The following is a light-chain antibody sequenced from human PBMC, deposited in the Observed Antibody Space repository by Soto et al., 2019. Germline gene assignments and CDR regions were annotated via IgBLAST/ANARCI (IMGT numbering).Light chain of an antibody. CDR3: QSYDSSLSRFV. Sequence: SAPTQPPLVSGAPGQRVTIPKTWRSSSIGAGYDVHWYQQLPGTAPKLLIYGNSNRPSGVPDRFSGSKSGTSASLAITGLQAEDEADYYCQSYDSSLSRFVFGTGTKVTVL. CDR1: SSSIGAGYD. J-gene: IGLJ1*01. V-gene: IGLV1-40*01. CDR2: GNS.